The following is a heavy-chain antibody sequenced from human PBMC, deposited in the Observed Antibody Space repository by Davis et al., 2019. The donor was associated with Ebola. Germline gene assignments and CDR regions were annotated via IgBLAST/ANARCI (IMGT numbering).Heavy chain of an antibody. J-gene: IGHJ4*02. V-gene: IGHV1-3*01. D-gene: IGHD1-26*01. Sequence: ASVTVSCKASGYTFSTYAIHWLRLAPGQRLEWMGLINAAKGNTKYSQRFQGRVTMTRDTSAGTAYMEMSSLTSEDTAVYYCARTFVGGWLFDYWGQGTLVTVSS. CDR3: ARTFVGGWLFDY. CDR1: GYTFSTYA. CDR2: INAAKGNT.